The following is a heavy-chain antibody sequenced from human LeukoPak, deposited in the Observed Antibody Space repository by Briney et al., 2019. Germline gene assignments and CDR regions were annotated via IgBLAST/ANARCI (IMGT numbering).Heavy chain of an antibody. J-gene: IGHJ3*02. Sequence: GGSLRLSCAASGFTFSGSAMHWVRQASGKGLEWVGRIRSKANSYATAYAASVKGRFTISRDDSKNTAYLQMNSLKTEDTAVYYCTRRITIFGVAPFDIRGQGTMVTVSS. D-gene: IGHD3-3*01. CDR3: TRRITIFGVAPFDI. CDR2: IRSKANSYAT. CDR1: GFTFSGSA. V-gene: IGHV3-73*01.